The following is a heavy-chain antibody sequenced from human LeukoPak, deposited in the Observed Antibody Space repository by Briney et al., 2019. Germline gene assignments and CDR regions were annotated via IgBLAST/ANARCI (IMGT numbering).Heavy chain of an antibody. CDR2: IDTSGSI. J-gene: IGHJ6*03. V-gene: IGHV4-4*07. Sequence: LSETLSLTCTVSGGSISSYYWSWMRQPAGKGLEWIGRIDTSGSIIYNPSLKSRVTISVDTSKNQLSLKVSSVTAADTAVYYCARVKSSTRGPYYHYYMDVWGKGTTVIVSS. CDR1: GGSISSYY. D-gene: IGHD3-10*01. CDR3: ARVKSSTRGPYYHYYMDV.